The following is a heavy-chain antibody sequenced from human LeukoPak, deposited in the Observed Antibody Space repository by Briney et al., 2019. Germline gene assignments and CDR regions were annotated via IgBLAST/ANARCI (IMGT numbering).Heavy chain of an antibody. J-gene: IGHJ4*02. CDR1: GFTVSSNY. CDR2: IYSGGST. D-gene: IGHD3-10*01. V-gene: IGHV3-66*02. Sequence: GGSLRLSCAASGFTVSSNYMSWVRQAPGKGLEWVSVIYSGGSTYYADSVKGRFTISRDNSKNTLYLQMNSLRAGDTAVYYCARALLLRAHFDYWGQGTLVTVSS. CDR3: ARALLLRAHFDY.